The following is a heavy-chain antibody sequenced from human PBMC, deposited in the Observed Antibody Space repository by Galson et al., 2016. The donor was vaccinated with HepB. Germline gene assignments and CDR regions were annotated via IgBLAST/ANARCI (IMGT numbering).Heavy chain of an antibody. J-gene: IGHJ4*02. Sequence: SLRISCAASGFTFNAHWVNWVRQTPGKGLEWVANIRGDGIVSYYAESVRGRFTISRDNAKNSLYLQMNGLRVDETAVYYCSREMTGSYFDWGQGTLVTVSS. CDR1: GFTFNAHW. D-gene: IGHD3-10*01. CDR3: SREMTGSYFD. CDR2: IRGDGIVS. V-gene: IGHV3-7*01.